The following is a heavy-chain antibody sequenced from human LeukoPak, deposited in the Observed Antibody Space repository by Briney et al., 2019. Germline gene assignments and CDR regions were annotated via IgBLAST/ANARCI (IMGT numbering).Heavy chain of an antibody. D-gene: IGHD6-13*01. CDR3: ARDRGGIAAAGTAGGFDP. CDR2: IYYSGST. V-gene: IGHV4-39*07. J-gene: IGHJ5*02. CDR1: GGSISSSSYY. Sequence: SETLSLTCTVSGGSISSSSYYWGWIRQPPGKGLEWIGSIYYSGSTYYNPSLKSRVTISVDTSKNQFSLKLSSVTAADTAVYYCARDRGGIAAAGTAGGFDPWGQGTLVTVSS.